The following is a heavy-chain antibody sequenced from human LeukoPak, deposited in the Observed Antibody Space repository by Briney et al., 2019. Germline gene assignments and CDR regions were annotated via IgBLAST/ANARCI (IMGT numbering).Heavy chain of an antibody. CDR3: ARDMVLPRRATTNYYYYYGMDA. J-gene: IGHJ6*02. CDR2: IYYSGST. CDR1: GGSISSGGYY. V-gene: IGHV4-31*03. Sequence: SETLSLTCTVSGGSISSGGYYWSWIRQHPGKGLEWIGYIYYSGSTYYNPSLKSRVTISVDTSKNQFSLKLSSVTAADTAVYYCARDMVLPRRATTNYYYYYGMDAWGQGTTVTVSS. D-gene: IGHD3-10*01.